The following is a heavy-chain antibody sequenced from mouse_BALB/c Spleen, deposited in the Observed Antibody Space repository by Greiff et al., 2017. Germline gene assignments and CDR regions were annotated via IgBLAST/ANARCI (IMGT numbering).Heavy chain of an antibody. Sequence: QVQLKESGAELVRPGTSVKISCKASGYTFTNYWLGWVKQRPGHGLEWIGDIYPGGGYTNYNEKFKGKATLTADTSSSTAYMQLSSLTSEDSAVYCCARQEYGKRAMDYWGQGTAGTVCS. V-gene: IGHV1-63*02. J-gene: IGHJ4*01. CDR2: IYPGGGYT. D-gene: IGHD2-10*02. CDR3: ARQEYGKRAMDY. CDR1: GYTFTNYW.